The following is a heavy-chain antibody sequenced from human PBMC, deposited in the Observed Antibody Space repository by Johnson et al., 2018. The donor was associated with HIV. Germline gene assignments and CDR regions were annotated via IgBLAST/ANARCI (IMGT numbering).Heavy chain of an antibody. CDR3: TRPDPSMAFDI. CDR2: ISYDGSNK. J-gene: IGHJ3*02. Sequence: QVQLVESGGGVVQPGRSLRLSCAASGFTFSSYGMHWVRQAPGKGLEWVAVISYDGSNKYYADSVKGRFTISRDNSKNTLYLQMNSLRAEDTAVYYCTRPDPSMAFDIWGQGTMVTVSS. V-gene: IGHV3-30*03. D-gene: IGHD1-14*01. CDR1: GFTFSSYG.